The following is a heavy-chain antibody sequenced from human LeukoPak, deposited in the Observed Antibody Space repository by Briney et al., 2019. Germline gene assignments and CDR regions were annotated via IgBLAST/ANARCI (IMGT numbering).Heavy chain of an antibody. CDR3: SRLVSGWYSGWFDP. V-gene: IGHV3-49*01. D-gene: IGHD6-19*01. Sequence: GGSLRLSCTASGFTFGDYAMSWFRQAPGKGLEWVSFIRSKAYGGTTEYAASVKGRFTISRDGSKSIAYLQMNSLKTEDTAVYYYSRLVSGWYSGWFDPWGQGTLVTVSS. CDR1: GFTFGDYA. J-gene: IGHJ5*02. CDR2: IRSKAYGGTT.